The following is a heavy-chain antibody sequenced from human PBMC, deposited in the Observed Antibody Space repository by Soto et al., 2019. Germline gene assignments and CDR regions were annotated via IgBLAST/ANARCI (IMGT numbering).Heavy chain of an antibody. D-gene: IGHD6-13*01. CDR3: AKCPYSSSWYQPFDY. V-gene: IGHV3-23*01. J-gene: IGHJ4*02. CDR2: ISGMGSST. CDR1: GLTFSSYA. Sequence: EVQLLESGGILVQPGGSVRLSCAASGLTFSSYAMSWVRQAPGKGLEWVSAISGMGSSTNYADSVKGRVTISRDNSKNTVYMQMNSLRGEDTAIYYCAKCPYSSSWYQPFDYWGQGTLVTVSS.